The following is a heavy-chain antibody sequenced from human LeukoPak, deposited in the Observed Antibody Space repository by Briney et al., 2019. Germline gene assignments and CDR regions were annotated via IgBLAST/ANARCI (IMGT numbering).Heavy chain of an antibody. CDR1: GYTFTSYY. D-gene: IGHD3-22*01. CDR3: ARPARESYYYDSSGRVYGMDV. J-gene: IGHJ6*02. CDR2: INPSGGST. V-gene: IGHV1-46*01. Sequence: ASVKVSCKASGYTFTSYYMHWVRQAPGQGLEWMGIINPSGGSTSYAQKFQGRVTMTRDTSTSTVYMELSSLRSEDTAAYYCARPARESYYYDSSGRVYGMDVWGQGTTVTVSS.